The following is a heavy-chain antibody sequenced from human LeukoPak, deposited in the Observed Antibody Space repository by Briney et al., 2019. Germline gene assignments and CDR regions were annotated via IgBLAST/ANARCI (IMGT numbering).Heavy chain of an antibody. V-gene: IGHV1-46*01. Sequence: ASVKVSCKASGYTFTSYYMHWVRQAPGQGLEWMGIINPSGGSTSYAQKFQGRVTVTRDTSTSTVYMELSSLRSEDTAVYYCTRSITCDSTSCYWEIDYWGQGTLVTVSS. CDR3: TRSITCDSTSCYWEIDY. CDR1: GYTFTSYY. D-gene: IGHD2-2*01. J-gene: IGHJ4*02. CDR2: INPSGGST.